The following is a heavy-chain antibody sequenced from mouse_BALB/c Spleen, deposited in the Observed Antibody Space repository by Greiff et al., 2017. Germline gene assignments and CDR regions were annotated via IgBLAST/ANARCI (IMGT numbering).Heavy chain of an antibody. CDR2: ISSGSSTI. V-gene: IGHV5-17*02. Sequence: EVQVVESGGGLVQPGGSRKLSCAASGFTFSSFGMHWVRQAPEKGLEWVAYISSGSSTIYYADTVKGRFTISRDNPKNTLFLQMTSLRSEDTAMYYCARSGDYALFAYWGQGTLVTVSA. CDR1: GFTFSSFG. D-gene: IGHD2-4*01. CDR3: ARSGDYALFAY. J-gene: IGHJ3*01.